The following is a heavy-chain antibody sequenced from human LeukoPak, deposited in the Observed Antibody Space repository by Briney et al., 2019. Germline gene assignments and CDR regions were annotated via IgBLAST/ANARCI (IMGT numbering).Heavy chain of an antibody. CDR2: IWYDGSNK. V-gene: IGHV3-33*01. CDR1: GFTFSSYG. J-gene: IGHJ6*02. CDR3: ARDQASIVGATTFGVSYYYGMDV. D-gene: IGHD1-26*01. Sequence: PGGSLRLSCAASGFTFSSYGMHWVRQAPGKGLEWVAVIWYDGSNKYYADSVKGRFTISRDNSKNTLYLQMNSLRAEDTAVYYCARDQASIVGATTFGVSYYYGMDVWGQGTTVTVSS.